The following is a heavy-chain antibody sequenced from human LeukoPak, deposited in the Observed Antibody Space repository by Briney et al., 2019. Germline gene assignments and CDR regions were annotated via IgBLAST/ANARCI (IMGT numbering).Heavy chain of an antibody. CDR3: ARAPNSSSWRFDY. CDR1: DGSISSHY. CDR2: IYTSGST. V-gene: IGHV4-4*07. J-gene: IGHJ4*02. D-gene: IGHD6-13*01. Sequence: SETLSLTCTVSDGSISSHYWSWIRQPAGKGLEWIGRIYTSGSTNYSPSLKSRVTMSMDTSKNHFSLNLRSVTAADTAVYHCARAPNSSSWRFDYWGQGSLVTVSS.